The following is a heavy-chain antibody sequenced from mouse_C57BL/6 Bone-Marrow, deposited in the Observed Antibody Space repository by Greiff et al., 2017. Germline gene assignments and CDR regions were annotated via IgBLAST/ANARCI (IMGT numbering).Heavy chain of an antibody. CDR2: ISSGGSYT. V-gene: IGHV5-6*01. Sequence: EVKLMESGGDLVKPGGSLKLSCAASGFTFSSYGMSWVRQTPDKRLEWVATISSGGSYTYYPDSVKGRFTISRDNAKNTRYLQMSSLKSEDTAMYYCARHTGPVYFDYWGQGTTLTVSS. J-gene: IGHJ2*01. CDR1: GFTFSSYG. CDR3: ARHTGPVYFDY. D-gene: IGHD4-1*01.